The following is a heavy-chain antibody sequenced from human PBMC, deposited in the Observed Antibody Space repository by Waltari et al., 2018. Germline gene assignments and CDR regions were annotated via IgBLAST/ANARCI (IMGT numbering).Heavy chain of an antibody. J-gene: IGHJ4*02. Sequence: EVQLLESGGGLVQPGGSLRLSCAASGFTFSSYAMSWVRQAPGKGLEWLANIEVDGSHQNYVDSVKGRFTISRDNPKNLLFLQMNGLRAEDTAVYYCATQHEPLDYWGQGTLVTVSS. CDR1: GFTFSSYA. V-gene: IGHV3-7*03. CDR2: IEVDGSHQ. CDR3: ATQHEPLDY.